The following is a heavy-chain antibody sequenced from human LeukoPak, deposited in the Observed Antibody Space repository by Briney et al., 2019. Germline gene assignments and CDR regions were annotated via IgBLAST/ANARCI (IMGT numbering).Heavy chain of an antibody. CDR2: MNPNSGNT. CDR1: GYTFTSYD. J-gene: IGHJ4*02. Sequence: GASVKVSCKASGYTFTSYDINWVRQAPGQGLEWMGWMNPNSGNTGYAQKFQGRVTMTRNTSISTAYMELSSLRSEDTAVYYCASVGLAVAGPYFDYWGQGTLVTVSS. D-gene: IGHD6-19*01. CDR3: ASVGLAVAGPYFDY. V-gene: IGHV1-8*01.